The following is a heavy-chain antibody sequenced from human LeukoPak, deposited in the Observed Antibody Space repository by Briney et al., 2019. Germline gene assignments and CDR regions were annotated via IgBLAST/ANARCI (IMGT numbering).Heavy chain of an antibody. D-gene: IGHD5-12*01. CDR3: ARRQYSGYDFDF. Sequence: GESLKISCKASGYIFTNSWIGWVRQMPGKGLEWMGIIYPRDSDTRYSPSFQGQVTVSADKSISTAYLQWNTLEASDTAMYYCARRQYSGYDFDFWGQGALVTVSS. V-gene: IGHV5-51*01. CDR2: IYPRDSDT. J-gene: IGHJ4*02. CDR1: GYIFTNSW.